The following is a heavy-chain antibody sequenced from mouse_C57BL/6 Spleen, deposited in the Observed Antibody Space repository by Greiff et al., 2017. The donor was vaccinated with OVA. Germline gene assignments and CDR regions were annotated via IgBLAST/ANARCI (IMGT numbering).Heavy chain of an antibody. CDR2: IDPETGGT. CDR1: GYTFTDYE. Sequence: LVESGAELVRPGASVTLYCKASGYTFTDYEMHWVKQTPVHGLEWIGAIDPETGGTAYNQKFKGKAILTADKSSSTAYMELRSLTSEDSAVYYCTRSSGYGYWGQGTTLTVSS. J-gene: IGHJ2*01. D-gene: IGHD3-2*02. CDR3: TRSSGYGY. V-gene: IGHV1-15*01.